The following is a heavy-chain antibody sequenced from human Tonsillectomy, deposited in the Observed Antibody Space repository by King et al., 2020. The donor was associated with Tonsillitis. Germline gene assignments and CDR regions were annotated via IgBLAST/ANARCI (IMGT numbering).Heavy chain of an antibody. D-gene: IGHD3-16*01. V-gene: IGHV3-30*18. Sequence: VQLVESGGGVVQPGRSLRLSCAASGFTFTSYGMHWVRQAPGKGLEWVAVISYDGTKKYYGDSVKGRFTISRDNSKKTLNLQMNSLIPEDTAVYYCAKVSTSGRFDPWGQGTLVTVSA. CDR1: GFTFTSYG. J-gene: IGHJ5*02. CDR2: ISYDGTKK. CDR3: AKVSTSGRFDP.